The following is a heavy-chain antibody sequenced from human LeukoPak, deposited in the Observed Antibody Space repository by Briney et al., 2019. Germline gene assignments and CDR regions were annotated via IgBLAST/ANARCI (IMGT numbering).Heavy chain of an antibody. V-gene: IGHV3-7*01. CDR1: GFSFSNYW. CDR2: INQDGSEK. D-gene: IGHD6-19*01. Sequence: PGGSLRLSCAASGFSFSNYWMSWVRQAPGKGLEWVANINQDGSEKYYVDSVKGRFIISRDNAKNTLYLQMNSLRAEDTAVYYCARGRSSGWYYYWGQGTLVTVSS. J-gene: IGHJ4*02. CDR3: ARGRSSGWYYY.